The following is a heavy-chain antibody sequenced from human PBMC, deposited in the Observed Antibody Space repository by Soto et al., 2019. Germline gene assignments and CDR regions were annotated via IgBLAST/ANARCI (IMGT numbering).Heavy chain of an antibody. CDR1: GFTFSSYA. CDR2: ISGRGGST. Sequence: EVQLLESGGGLVQPGGSLRLSCAASGFTFSSYAMSWVRQAPGKGLEWVSAISGRGGSTYYADSVKGRFTISRDNSKNTLYLRMNSRRAEDTAGYYCAKKDLAYCGGDGYSDAFDIWGQGSTVTVSS. CDR3: AKKDLAYCGGDGYSDAFDI. V-gene: IGHV3-23*01. D-gene: IGHD2-21*02. J-gene: IGHJ3*02.